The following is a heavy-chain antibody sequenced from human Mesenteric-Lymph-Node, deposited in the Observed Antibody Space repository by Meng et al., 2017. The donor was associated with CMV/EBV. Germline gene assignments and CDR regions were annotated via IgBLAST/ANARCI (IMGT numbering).Heavy chain of an antibody. CDR1: GGSFSGYY. V-gene: IGHV4-34*01. Sequence: QVQLHQWGAGLLKPSAPLALTCAVYGGSFSGYYWSWIRQPPGKGLEWIGEINHSGSTNYNPSLKSRVTISVDTSKNQFSLKLSSVTAADTAVYYCARHQRWLKSEGGFNYWGQGTLVTVSS. D-gene: IGHD4-23*01. CDR2: INHSGST. CDR3: ARHQRWLKSEGGFNY. J-gene: IGHJ4*02.